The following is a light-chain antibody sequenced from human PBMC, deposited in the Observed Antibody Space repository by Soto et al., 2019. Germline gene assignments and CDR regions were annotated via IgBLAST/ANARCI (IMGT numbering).Light chain of an antibody. Sequence: DIQMTQSPSSLSASVGARVTITCQASQDISNYLNWYQQKPGKAPKLLIYDASNLETGVPSRFSGSGSGTDFTFTISSLQPEDIATYYCQQYDNLPPLLTFGGGPKVEIK. V-gene: IGKV1-33*01. CDR2: DAS. CDR3: QQYDNLPPLLT. CDR1: QDISNY. J-gene: IGKJ4*01.